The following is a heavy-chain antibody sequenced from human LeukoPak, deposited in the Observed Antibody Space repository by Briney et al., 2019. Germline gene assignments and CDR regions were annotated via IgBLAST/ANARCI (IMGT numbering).Heavy chain of an antibody. CDR2: ISYEGSKK. CDR3: ARDSGEMATTYVFDY. D-gene: IGHD5-24*01. V-gene: IGHV3-30-3*01. Sequence: PGGSLRLSCAASGFTLRRYAMHGVRQARGKGVEGVGDISYEGSKKYYADHEKGRFTISRDKSKNTLYLQMNSLRAEDTAVYYCARDSGEMATTYVFDYWGQGTLVTVSS. J-gene: IGHJ4*02. CDR1: GFTLRRYA.